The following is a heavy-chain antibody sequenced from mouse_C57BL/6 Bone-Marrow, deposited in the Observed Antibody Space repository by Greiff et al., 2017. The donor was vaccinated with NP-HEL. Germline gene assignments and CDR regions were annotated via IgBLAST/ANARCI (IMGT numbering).Heavy chain of an antibody. V-gene: IGHV6-6*01. Sequence: EVHLVESGGGLVQPGGSMKLSCAASGFTFSDAWMDWVRQSPEKGLEWVAEIRNKANNHATYYAESVKGRFTISRDDSKSSVYLQMNSLRAEDTGIYYCTRPLYYYGSSPWFAYWGQGTLVTVSA. D-gene: IGHD1-1*01. CDR1: GFTFSDAW. CDR3: TRPLYYYGSSPWFAY. J-gene: IGHJ3*01. CDR2: IRNKANNHAT.